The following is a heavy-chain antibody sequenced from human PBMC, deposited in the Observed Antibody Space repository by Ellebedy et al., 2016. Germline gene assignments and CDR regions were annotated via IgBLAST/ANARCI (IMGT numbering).Heavy chain of an antibody. J-gene: IGHJ3*01. D-gene: IGHD4-17*01. V-gene: IGHV1-24*01. CDR3: ATGDYGDYGLV. CDR2: YDLEVGKT. Sequence: ASVKVSCKVSGYPLTEMSMHWVRQSPGKGLEWMGGYDLEVGKTVYAQRFQARLTMTEDASADTDYMELSSLRAEDTAVYCCATGDYGDYGLVWGQGPKVTGSS. CDR1: GYPLTEMS.